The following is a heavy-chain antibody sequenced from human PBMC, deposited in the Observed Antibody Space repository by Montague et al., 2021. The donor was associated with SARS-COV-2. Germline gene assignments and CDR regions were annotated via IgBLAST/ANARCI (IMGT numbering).Heavy chain of an antibody. D-gene: IGHD1-1*01. Sequence: SETLSLTCTVSGGSISSYYWGWIRQPPGKGLEWIGSVHYNGRTYYNPSLKSRVTIYVDTPKNQISLRLSSVTAADTAVYYSTRHVHMTWPEPSPGFDYWGQGTLVTVSS. CDR2: VHYNGRT. V-gene: IGHV4-39*01. J-gene: IGHJ4*02. CDR1: GGSISSYY. CDR3: TRHVHMTWPEPSPGFDY.